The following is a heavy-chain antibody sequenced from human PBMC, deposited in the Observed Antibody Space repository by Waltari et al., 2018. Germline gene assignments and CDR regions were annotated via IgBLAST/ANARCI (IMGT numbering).Heavy chain of an antibody. CDR2: ISGLGTAT. Sequence: EVQLLESGGGVVQPGGSLRLSCPAPGFTFHNYAITWVRQAPGKGLEWVSAISGLGTATYYADSVRGRFTISRDNSKNTLFLQMNSLRADDTAIYYCAKVRTGSYPEYDALDIWGQGTVVTVSS. D-gene: IGHD1-26*01. CDR1: GFTFHNYA. CDR3: AKVRTGSYPEYDALDI. J-gene: IGHJ3*02. V-gene: IGHV3-23*01.